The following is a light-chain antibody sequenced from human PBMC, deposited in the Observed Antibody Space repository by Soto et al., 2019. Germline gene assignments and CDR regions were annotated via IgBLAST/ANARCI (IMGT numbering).Light chain of an antibody. CDR3: QQYGSSPLT. V-gene: IGKV3-20*01. CDR1: QSVSDY. Sequence: TQSPATLSVSPGGRATLSCRASQSVSDYLAWYQQRPGQAPRLLIYGASSRATGIPDRFSGSGSGTDFTLTISRLEPEDFAVYYCQQYGSSPLTFGQGTRLEI. J-gene: IGKJ5*01. CDR2: GAS.